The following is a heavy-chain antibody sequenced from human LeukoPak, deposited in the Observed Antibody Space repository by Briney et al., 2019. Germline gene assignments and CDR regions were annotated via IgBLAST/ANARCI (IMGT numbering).Heavy chain of an antibody. V-gene: IGHV3-23*01. CDR3: AKGKYYHDSSGYRLFDY. CDR2: ISVSGGTT. Sequence: GGSLRLTCAVSGFIFSSYAMSWVRQAPGKGLEWVSLISVSGGTTYYADSVKGRLTISRDNSKNTLYLQMNSLRAEDTAIYYCAKGKYYHDSSGYRLFDYWGQGTLLTVSS. CDR1: GFIFSSYA. J-gene: IGHJ4*02. D-gene: IGHD3-22*01.